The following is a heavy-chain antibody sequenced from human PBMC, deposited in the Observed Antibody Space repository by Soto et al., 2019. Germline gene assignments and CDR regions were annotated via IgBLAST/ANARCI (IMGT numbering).Heavy chain of an antibody. V-gene: IGHV3-23*01. J-gene: IGHJ4*02. D-gene: IGHD6-13*01. CDR1: GFTFSSYA. CDR3: ARSLFLASTGIEPFDF. Sequence: EVQLLECGGGLVQPGGSLVLSCAASGFTFSSYAMSWVRQAPGKGLEWVSSISGGGNDAYYADSVKGRFTISRDNSRNTLYLQMNSLRADDTAVHYCARSLFLASTGIEPFDFWGQGTLVTVSS. CDR2: ISGGGNDA.